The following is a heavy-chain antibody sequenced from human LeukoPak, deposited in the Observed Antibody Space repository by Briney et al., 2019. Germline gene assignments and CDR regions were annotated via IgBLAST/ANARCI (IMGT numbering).Heavy chain of an antibody. CDR1: GYTFTSYG. D-gene: IGHD1-26*01. J-gene: IGHJ4*02. V-gene: IGHV1-18*01. CDR2: ISAYNGKT. Sequence: ASVKVSCKASGYTFTSYGISWLRQAPGQGLEWMGWISAYNGKTTYAQILQGSVTMTTDTSTSTAYMELRSLRSDDTAVYYCARDMVGATYYFDSWGQGTLVTVSS. CDR3: ARDMVGATYYFDS.